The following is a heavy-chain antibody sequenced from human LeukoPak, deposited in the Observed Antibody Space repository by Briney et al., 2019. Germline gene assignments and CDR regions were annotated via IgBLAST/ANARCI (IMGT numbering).Heavy chain of an antibody. J-gene: IGHJ4*02. D-gene: IGHD1-26*01. CDR1: GGSISSSSYY. CDR2: IYYSGST. V-gene: IGHV4-39*01. Sequence: PSETLSLTCTVSGGSISSSSYYWGWIRQPPGKGLEWIGSIYYSGSTYYNPSLKSRVTISVDTSKNQFSLKLSSVTAADTAVYYCARQGTVGAMPFDYWGQGTLVTVSS. CDR3: ARQGTVGAMPFDY.